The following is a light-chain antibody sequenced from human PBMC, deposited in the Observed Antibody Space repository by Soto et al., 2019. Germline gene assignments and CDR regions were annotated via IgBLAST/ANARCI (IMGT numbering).Light chain of an antibody. Sequence: EIVLTQSPGTLSLFPGERATLSCRASQSLTTSYVSWYQQKPGQAPRLLFYGASSSATSIPDRFGGSGSGKYFPLTISILAPEYVAMYYCQQYGSSPTFGQGTRLEIK. CDR3: QQYGSSPT. CDR1: QSLTTSY. J-gene: IGKJ5*01. V-gene: IGKV3-20*01. CDR2: GAS.